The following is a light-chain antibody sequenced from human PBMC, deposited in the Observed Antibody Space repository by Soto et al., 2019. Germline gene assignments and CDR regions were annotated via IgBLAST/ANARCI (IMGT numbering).Light chain of an antibody. CDR3: SSYAGSKTL. Sequence: QSVLTQPPSASGSPGQSVTISCTGTSSDVGGYNYVSWYQQHPGKAPKLMIYEFSKRPSGVPDRFSGSKSGNTASLTVSGLQAEDEADYYCSSYAGSKTLFGGGTKLTVL. J-gene: IGLJ2*01. V-gene: IGLV2-8*01. CDR2: EFS. CDR1: SSDVGGYNY.